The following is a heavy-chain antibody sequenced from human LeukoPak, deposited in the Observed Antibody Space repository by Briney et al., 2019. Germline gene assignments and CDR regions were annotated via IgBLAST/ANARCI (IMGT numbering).Heavy chain of an antibody. J-gene: IGHJ4*02. CDR3: ARIPHPDYADAQ. V-gene: IGHV3-11*04. D-gene: IGHD4-17*01. Sequence: PGGSLRLSCAASGFTFSDYYMSWIRQAPGKGLEWVSYISSSGSTIYYADSVKGRFTVSRDNGKKLVHLQLNSLRAEDTAVYFCARIPHPDYADAQWGQGTLVIVSS. CDR1: GFTFSDYY. CDR2: ISSSGSTI.